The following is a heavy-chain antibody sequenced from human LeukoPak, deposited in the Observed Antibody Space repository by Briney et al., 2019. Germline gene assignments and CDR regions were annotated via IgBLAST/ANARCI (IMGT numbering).Heavy chain of an antibody. D-gene: IGHD2-15*01. V-gene: IGHV4-59*01. J-gene: IGHJ4*02. CDR3: AREGYCSGGSCLDY. CDR1: GGSISSYY. CDR2: VVYSGST. Sequence: SETLPLTGTVSGGSISSYYWGGIGQSPGEGLGWIGYVVYSGSTNYNPSLKSRVTISVDTSKDSFSLKMTSVTAADTAVYYCAREGYCSGGSCLDYWGQGTLVAVSS.